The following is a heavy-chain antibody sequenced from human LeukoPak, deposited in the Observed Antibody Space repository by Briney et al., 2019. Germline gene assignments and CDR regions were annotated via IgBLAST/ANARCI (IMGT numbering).Heavy chain of an antibody. V-gene: IGHV1-2*02. Sequence: ASVKVSCKASGYTFTGYYMHWVRQAPGQGLEWTGWINPNSGGTKYAQMFQGRVTMTSDTSISTAYMELSRLRSDDTAVYYCARDVVGARSIDYWGQGTLVTVSS. CDR3: ARDVVGARSIDY. J-gene: IGHJ4*02. D-gene: IGHD1-26*01. CDR2: INPNSGGT. CDR1: GYTFTGYY.